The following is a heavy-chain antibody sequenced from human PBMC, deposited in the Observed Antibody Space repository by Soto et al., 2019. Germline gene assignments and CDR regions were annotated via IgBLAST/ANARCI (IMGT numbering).Heavy chain of an antibody. Sequence: QVQLVQSGAEVKKPGSSVKVSCKASGGTFSSYTISWVRQAPGQGLEWMGRIIPILGIANYAQKFQGRVTITPDKSTSTAYMELSSLRSEDTAVSYCAREYCSSTSCYRDYWGQGPLVTVAS. J-gene: IGHJ4*02. CDR2: IIPILGIA. CDR1: GGTFSSYT. D-gene: IGHD2-2*02. CDR3: AREYCSSTSCYRDY. V-gene: IGHV1-69*02.